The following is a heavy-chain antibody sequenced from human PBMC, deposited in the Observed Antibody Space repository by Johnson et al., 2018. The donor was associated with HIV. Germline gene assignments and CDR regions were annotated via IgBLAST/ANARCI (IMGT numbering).Heavy chain of an antibody. CDR3: AKDQLSEHLVLRSAFDI. CDR2: IKQDGSER. CDR1: GFTFSTYW. Sequence: VQLVESGGGLVQPGGSLRLSCAASGFTFSTYWMSWVRQAPGKGLEWVGSIKQDGSERYYADSVKGRFTISRDSSKNTLYLQMNSLRAEDTAVYYCAKDQLSEHLVLRSAFDIWGQGTMVTVSS. D-gene: IGHD6-6*01. V-gene: IGHV3-7*01. J-gene: IGHJ3*02.